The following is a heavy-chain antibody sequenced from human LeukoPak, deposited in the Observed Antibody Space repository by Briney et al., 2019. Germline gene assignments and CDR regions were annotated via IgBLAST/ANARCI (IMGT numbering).Heavy chain of an antibody. J-gene: IGHJ4*02. CDR2: IYHSGST. D-gene: IGHD2-2*02. CDR1: GGSIRSSYYY. CDR3: ARLDNQGYCSSTSCYMSYYFDY. Sequence: SETLSLTCTVSGGSIRSSYYYWGWIRQPPGKGLEWIGYIYHSGSTYYNPSLKSRVTISVDRSKNQFSLKLSSVTAADTAVYYCARLDNQGYCSSTSCYMSYYFDYWGQGTLVTVSS. V-gene: IGHV4-30-2*01.